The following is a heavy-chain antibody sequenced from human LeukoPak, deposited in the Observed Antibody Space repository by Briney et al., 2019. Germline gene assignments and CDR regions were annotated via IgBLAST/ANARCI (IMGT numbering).Heavy chain of an antibody. D-gene: IGHD6-13*01. V-gene: IGHV1-46*03. Sequence: GASVKVSCKASGYTFTSYYMHWVRQAPGQGLEWMGIINPSGGSTSYAQKFQGRVTMTRDTSTSTVYVELSSLRSEDTAVYYCASTLRLTAAAGNFDYWGQGTLVTVSS. CDR3: ASTLRLTAAAGNFDY. CDR1: GYTFTSYY. CDR2: INPSGGST. J-gene: IGHJ4*02.